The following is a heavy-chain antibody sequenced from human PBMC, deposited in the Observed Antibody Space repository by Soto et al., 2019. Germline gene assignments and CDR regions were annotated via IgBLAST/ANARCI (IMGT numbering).Heavy chain of an antibody. CDR1: GGSISSYY. Sequence: ETLSLTCTVSGGSISSYYWCWIRHPPGKGLEWSGYIYYSWSTNYNPSLNSRVTISVDTTKNQFSLKLSSVTAADTAVYYCASPKIAFYNWFDPWGQGTLVTVSS. J-gene: IGHJ5*02. CDR3: ASPKIAFYNWFDP. D-gene: IGHD3-3*02. CDR2: IYYSWST. V-gene: IGHV4-59*08.